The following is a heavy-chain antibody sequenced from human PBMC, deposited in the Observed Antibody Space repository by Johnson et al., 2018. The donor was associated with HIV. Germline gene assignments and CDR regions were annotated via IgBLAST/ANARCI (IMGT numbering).Heavy chain of an antibody. D-gene: IGHD1-26*01. CDR3: AKDLFTEREDDVFDF. CDR1: GFTFSSYG. V-gene: IGHV3-33*06. J-gene: IGHJ3*01. Sequence: QVQLVESGGGVVQPGRSLRLSCAASGFTFSSYGMHWVRQAPGKGLEWVAVIWYDGSNKYYADSVTGRFTISRDNSKNTLYLQMNSLRAEDTAVYYCAKDLFTEREDDVFDFWGQGTMVTVSS. CDR2: IWYDGSNK.